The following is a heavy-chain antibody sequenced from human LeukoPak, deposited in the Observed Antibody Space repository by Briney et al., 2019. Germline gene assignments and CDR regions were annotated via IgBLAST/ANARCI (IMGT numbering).Heavy chain of an antibody. D-gene: IGHD6-13*01. Sequence: GGSLRLSCAASGFTFSSYSMNWVRQAPGKGLEWVSSISSSSSYIYYADSVKGRFTISRDNAKNSLYLQMNSLRAEDTAVYYCARAGSRGKKDAFDIWGQGTMVTVSS. V-gene: IGHV3-21*01. CDR1: GFTFSSYS. CDR3: ARAGSRGKKDAFDI. J-gene: IGHJ3*02. CDR2: ISSSSSYI.